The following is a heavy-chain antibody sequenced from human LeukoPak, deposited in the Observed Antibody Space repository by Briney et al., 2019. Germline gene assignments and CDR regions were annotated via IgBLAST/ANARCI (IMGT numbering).Heavy chain of an antibody. V-gene: IGHV4-30-2*01. CDR2: IYHSGST. J-gene: IGHJ3*02. CDR1: GGSISSGGYS. Sequence: SETLSLTCAVSGGSISSGGYSWSWIRQPPGKGLEWIGYIYHSGSTYYNPSPKSRVTISVERYKTKFSLKLSSVTAADTAVYFCARGKGYSGYDFAFDIWGQGTMVTVSS. CDR3: ARGKGYSGYDFAFDI. D-gene: IGHD5-12*01.